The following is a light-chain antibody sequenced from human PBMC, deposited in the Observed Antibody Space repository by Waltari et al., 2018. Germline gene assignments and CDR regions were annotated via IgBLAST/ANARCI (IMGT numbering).Light chain of an antibody. Sequence: QSALTQPASVSGSPGQSITIPCTGTSSDVGGYNYVYWYQQHPGKAPKLIIYDVSNRPSGVSNRFSGSKSGNTASLTISGLQAEDEADYYCSSYTSSSTLVFGGGTKLTVL. CDR1: SSDVGGYNY. V-gene: IGLV2-14*03. CDR2: DVS. CDR3: SSYTSSSTLV. J-gene: IGLJ2*01.